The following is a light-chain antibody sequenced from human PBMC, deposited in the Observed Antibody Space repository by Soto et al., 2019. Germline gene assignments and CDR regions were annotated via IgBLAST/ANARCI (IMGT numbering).Light chain of an antibody. CDR2: EAS. Sequence: QSALTQPASVSGSPGQSITISCTGTGSDVGAYNYVSWYQQHPGKAPKLIIFEASNRPSGVSNRFSGSKSGNTASLSISGLQTEDEADYYCSSYTSSSTPVVFGGGPKLTVL. CDR3: SSYTSSSTPVV. J-gene: IGLJ2*01. CDR1: GSDVGAYNY. V-gene: IGLV2-14*01.